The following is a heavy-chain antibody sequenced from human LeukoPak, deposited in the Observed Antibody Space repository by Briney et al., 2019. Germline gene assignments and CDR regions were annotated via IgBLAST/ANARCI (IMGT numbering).Heavy chain of an antibody. J-gene: IGHJ4*02. V-gene: IGHV1-2*02. CDR1: GYTFSDFY. CDR2: ITPKSGDT. CDR3: ARVRLADERAWAY. Sequence: ASVTVSCKASGYTFSDFYIHWVRHAPGQGLEYVGWITPKSGDTYSPQRFQGRVTTTRDASISTAYMELSSLRSDDTAVYFCARVRLADERAWAYWGQGTLVTVSS. D-gene: IGHD3-3*02.